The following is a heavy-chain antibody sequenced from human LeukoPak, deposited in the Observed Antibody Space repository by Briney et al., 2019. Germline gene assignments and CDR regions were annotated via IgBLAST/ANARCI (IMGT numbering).Heavy chain of an antibody. J-gene: IGHJ4*02. CDR1: GFTFSDYG. V-gene: IGHV3-30*18. CDR2: TSYDGGNK. D-gene: IGHD2-2*01. CDR3: AKHHCSSISCHGRSSGDFDY. Sequence: GGSLRLSCAASGFTFSDYGMHWVRQAPGKGLEWVAVTSYDGGNKYYADSVEGRFTISRDNSKNTLYLQMTSLRDEDTAVYYCAKHHCSSISCHGRSSGDFDYWGQGTLVTVSS.